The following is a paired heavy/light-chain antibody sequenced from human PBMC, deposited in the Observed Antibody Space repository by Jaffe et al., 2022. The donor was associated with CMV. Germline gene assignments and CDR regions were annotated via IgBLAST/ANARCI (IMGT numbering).Heavy chain of an antibody. D-gene: IGHD6-19*01. CDR3: ARRDLYSSPGGYYYYGMDV. Sequence: QVQLVQSGAEVKKPGSSVKVSCKASGGTFSSYAISWVRQAPGQGLEWMGGIIPIFGTANYAQKFQGRVTITADESTSTAYMELSSLRSEDTAVYYCARRDLYSSPGGYYYYGMDVWGQGTTVTVSS. V-gene: IGHV1-69*01. CDR2: IIPIFGTA. J-gene: IGHJ6*02. CDR1: GGTFSSYA.
Light chain of an antibody. Sequence: DIVMTQSPLSLPVTPGEPASISCRSSQSLLHSNGYNYLDWYLQKPGQSPQLLIYLGSNRASGVPDRFSGSGSGTDFTLKISRVEAEDVGVYYCMQALQTPRGWTFGQGTKVEIK. J-gene: IGKJ1*01. CDR3: MQALQTPRGWT. CDR1: QSLLHSNGYNY. CDR2: LGS. V-gene: IGKV2-28*01.